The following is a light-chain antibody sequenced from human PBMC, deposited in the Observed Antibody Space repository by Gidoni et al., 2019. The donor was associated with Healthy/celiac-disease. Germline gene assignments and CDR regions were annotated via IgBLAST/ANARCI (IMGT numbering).Light chain of an antibody. Sequence: SYELTQPPSVSVSLGQTARITCSGDALPKQYASWYQQKPGQAPELVIYKDSERPSGIPERFSGSSSGKTVTLTISGGQAEDEADYYCQSADSSGTYRVFGGGTKLTVL. CDR3: QSADSSGTYRV. J-gene: IGLJ3*02. CDR1: ALPKQY. CDR2: KDS. V-gene: IGLV3-25*02.